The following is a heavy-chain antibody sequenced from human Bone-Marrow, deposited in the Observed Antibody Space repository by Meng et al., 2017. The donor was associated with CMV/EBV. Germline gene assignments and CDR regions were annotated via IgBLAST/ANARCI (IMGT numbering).Heavy chain of an antibody. J-gene: IGHJ5*02. D-gene: IGHD5-18*01. Sequence: ASVKVSCRASGYTFTSYGISWVRQAPGKGLEWMGWISAYNGNKNYAQKLKGRVTMTTDTSTSTSYMEMRSLRSDDTAVYYCAREHGYVAVPNWFDPWGQGTLVTVSS. V-gene: IGHV1-18*01. CDR3: AREHGYVAVPNWFDP. CDR1: GYTFTSYG. CDR2: ISAYNGNK.